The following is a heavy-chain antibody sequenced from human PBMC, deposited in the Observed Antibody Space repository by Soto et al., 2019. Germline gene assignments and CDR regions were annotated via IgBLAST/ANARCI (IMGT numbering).Heavy chain of an antibody. J-gene: IGHJ6*03. CDR3: ARDSGRDGYYYYMDV. V-gene: IGHV4-31*03. Sequence: QVQLQESGPGLVKPSQTLSLTCTVSGGSISSGGYYWSWIRQHPGKGLEWIGYIYYSGSTYYHPYLKSRVTISVDTSKNQFSLKLSSVTAADTAVYYCARDSGRDGYYYYMDVWGQGTTVTVSS. D-gene: IGHD2-21*01. CDR1: GGSISSGGYY. CDR2: IYYSGST.